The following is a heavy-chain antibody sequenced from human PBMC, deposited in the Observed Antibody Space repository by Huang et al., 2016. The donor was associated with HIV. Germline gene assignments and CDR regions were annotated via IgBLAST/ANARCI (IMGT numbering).Heavy chain of an antibody. CDR2: ISAYNGNT. D-gene: IGHD3-3*01. V-gene: IGHV1-18*01. CDR1: GYTFTKYG. Sequence: QAQLLQSGPEVKRPGASVKDSCKASGYTFTKYGVNWVRQAPGQGLEWMGWISAYNGNTNYAQKFQGRVTLTTDTSTTTAYMELKNLSPDDTAVYFCARDEWYPLQNWFDVWGQGSLLTVSP. J-gene: IGHJ5*02. CDR3: ARDEWYPLQNWFDV.